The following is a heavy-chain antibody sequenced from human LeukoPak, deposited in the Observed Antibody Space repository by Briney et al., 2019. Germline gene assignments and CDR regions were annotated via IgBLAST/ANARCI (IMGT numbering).Heavy chain of an antibody. CDR2: IYSGGST. J-gene: IGHJ4*02. Sequence: GGSLRLSCAASGFTVSNNYMSWVRQAPGKGLEWVSVIYSGGSTYYADSVKGRFTISRDNSKNTLYLQMNSLRAEDTAVYYCARGAGYSSSWGFDYWGQGTLVTVSS. V-gene: IGHV3-66*02. CDR3: ARGAGYSSSWGFDY. CDR1: GFTVSNNY. D-gene: IGHD6-13*01.